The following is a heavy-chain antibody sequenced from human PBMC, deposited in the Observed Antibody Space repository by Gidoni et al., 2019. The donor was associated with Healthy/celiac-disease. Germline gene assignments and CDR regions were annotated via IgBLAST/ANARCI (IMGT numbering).Heavy chain of an antibody. Sequence: QVQLVQSGAEVKKPGASVKVSCKASGYTFTSYTMHWVRQAPGQRLEWMGWINAGNGNTKYSQKFQGRVTITRDTSASTAYMELSSLRSEDTAVYYCARLTMVRGADPGNYYYYYMDVWGKGTTVTVSS. CDR3: ARLTMVRGADPGNYYYYYMDV. D-gene: IGHD3-10*01. V-gene: IGHV1-3*01. J-gene: IGHJ6*03. CDR2: INAGNGNT. CDR1: GYTFTSYT.